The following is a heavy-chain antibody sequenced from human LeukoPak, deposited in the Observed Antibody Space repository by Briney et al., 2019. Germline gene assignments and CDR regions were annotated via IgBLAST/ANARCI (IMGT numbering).Heavy chain of an antibody. J-gene: IGHJ4*02. CDR1: SGSISSGDYY. CDR3: ARHGPHYGGTFFDY. D-gene: IGHD4-23*01. Sequence: SQTLSLTCTVSSGSISSGDYYWSWIRQPAGKGLEWIGRIYTSGSASYNPSLKSRVTMSVDTSKNQFSLKLSSVTAADAAVYYCARHGPHYGGTFFDYWGQGTLVTVSS. V-gene: IGHV4-61*02. CDR2: IYTSGSA.